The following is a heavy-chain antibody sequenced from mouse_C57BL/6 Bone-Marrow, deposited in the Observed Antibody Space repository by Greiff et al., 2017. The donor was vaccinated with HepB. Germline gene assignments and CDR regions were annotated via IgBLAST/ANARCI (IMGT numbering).Heavy chain of an antibody. J-gene: IGHJ3*01. CDR3: ARRGNWDRDWFAY. CDR2: ILPGSGST. D-gene: IGHD4-1*01. CDR1: GYTFTGYW. V-gene: IGHV1-9*01. Sequence: QVQLHQSGAELMKPGASVKLSCKATGYTFTGYWIEWVKQRPGHGLEWIGEILPGSGSTNYNEKFKGKATFTADTSSNTAYMQLSSLTTEDSAIYYCARRGNWDRDWFAYWGQGTLVTVSA.